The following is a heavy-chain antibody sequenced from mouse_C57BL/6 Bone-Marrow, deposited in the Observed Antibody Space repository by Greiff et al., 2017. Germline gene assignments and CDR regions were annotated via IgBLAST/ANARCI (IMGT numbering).Heavy chain of an antibody. CDR3: ARRGITNFDS. Sequence: EVMLVESGGGLVQPGGSLKLSCAPSGFTFSDYYMYWVRQTPEKRLEWVAYISNGGGSTYYPDTVKGRFTISRDNAKNTLYLQMSRLKSEDTAMYYCARRGITNFDSWGQGTTHTVSS. D-gene: IGHD2-4*01. CDR2: ISNGGGST. CDR1: GFTFSDYY. J-gene: IGHJ2*01. V-gene: IGHV5-12*01.